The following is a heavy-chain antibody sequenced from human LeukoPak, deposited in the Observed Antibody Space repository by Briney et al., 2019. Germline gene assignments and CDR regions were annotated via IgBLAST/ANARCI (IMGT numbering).Heavy chain of an antibody. CDR1: EFTFSNHW. Sequence: GGSLRLSCAASEFTFSNHWMTWVRQAPGKGLEWVANIKQDGSDKYYMDSVKGRFTISRDNAKNSLYLQMNSLRAEDTAVYYCAKDSGWFRFDYWGQGTLVTVSS. J-gene: IGHJ4*02. V-gene: IGHV3-7*03. D-gene: IGHD6-13*01. CDR3: AKDSGWFRFDY. CDR2: IKQDGSDK.